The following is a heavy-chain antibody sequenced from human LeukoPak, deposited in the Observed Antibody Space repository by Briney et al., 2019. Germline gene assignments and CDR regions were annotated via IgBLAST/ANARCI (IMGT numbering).Heavy chain of an antibody. D-gene: IGHD2-2*01. V-gene: IGHV3-11*01. Sequence: GGSLRLSCAASGFTFSDYYMSWIRQAPGKGLEWVSYISSSGSTIYYADSVKGRFTISRDNAKNPLYLQMNSLRAEDTAVYYCARVYCSSTSCYFFDYWGQGTLVTVSS. CDR3: ARVYCSSTSCYFFDY. J-gene: IGHJ4*02. CDR1: GFTFSDYY. CDR2: ISSSGSTI.